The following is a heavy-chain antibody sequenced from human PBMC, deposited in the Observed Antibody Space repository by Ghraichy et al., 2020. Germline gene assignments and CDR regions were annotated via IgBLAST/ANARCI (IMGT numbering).Heavy chain of an antibody. Sequence: GGSLRLSCAASGFTFTNYAMSWVRQAPGKGLEWVSAISGSGGSTYYANSVKGRFTISRDNSKNTLYLQMNSLRAEDTAVYYCAKERFLEWLPKFNYYYYGMDVWGQGTTVTVSS. CDR2: ISGSGGST. CDR3: AKERFLEWLPKFNYYYYGMDV. CDR1: GFTFTNYA. D-gene: IGHD3-3*01. V-gene: IGHV3-23*01. J-gene: IGHJ6*02.